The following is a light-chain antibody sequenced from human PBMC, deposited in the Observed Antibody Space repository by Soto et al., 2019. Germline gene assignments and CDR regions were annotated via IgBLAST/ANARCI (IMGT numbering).Light chain of an antibody. J-gene: IGLJ2*01. CDR3: GGWDDSLSGPV. CDR1: SSNIGSKP. Sequence: QSVLTQPPSASGTPGQRVTISCSGSSSNIGSKPVNWYQQLPGAAPKLLIYTNNQRPSGVPVRFSGSKSGTSASLAISGLQSEDEADYYCGGWDDSLSGPVFGGGTKLTVL. CDR2: TNN. V-gene: IGLV1-44*01.